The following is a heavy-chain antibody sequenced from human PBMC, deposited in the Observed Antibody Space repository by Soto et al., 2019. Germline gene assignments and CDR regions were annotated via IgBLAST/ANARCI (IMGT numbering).Heavy chain of an antibody. CDR3: ASHDYAHYGMDV. D-gene: IGHD3-16*01. Sequence: PSETLSLTCAVSGGSISSGGYYWSWIRQPPGKGLEWIGYIYYSGSTYYNPSLKSRVSISVDTSKNQFSLKLSSVTAADTAVYYCASHDYAHYGMDVWGQGTTVTVSS. V-gene: IGHV4-30-4*01. J-gene: IGHJ6*02. CDR2: IYYSGST. CDR1: GGSISSGGYY.